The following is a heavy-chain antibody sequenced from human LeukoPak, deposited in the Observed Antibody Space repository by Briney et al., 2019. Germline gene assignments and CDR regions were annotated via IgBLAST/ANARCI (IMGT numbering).Heavy chain of an antibody. CDR1: GYTFTSYG. D-gene: IGHD3-3*01. J-gene: IGHJ4*02. Sequence: GAPVKVYCAASGYTFTSYGISWVRQAPGQGLEWMGWISAYNGKTNYAQKLQGRVTMTTDTSTSTAYMELRSLRSDDTAVYYCASTAPTYYDFWSGPHDYWGQGTLVTVSS. CDR3: ASTAPTYYDFWSGPHDY. CDR2: ISAYNGKT. V-gene: IGHV1-18*01.